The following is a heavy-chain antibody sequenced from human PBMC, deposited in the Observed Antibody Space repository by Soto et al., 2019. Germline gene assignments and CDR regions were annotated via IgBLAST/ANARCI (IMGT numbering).Heavy chain of an antibody. V-gene: IGHV3-53*04. CDR2: IYSGGST. Sequence: PGGSLSLSCAASGFTVSSNYMSWVRQAPGKGLEWVSVIYSGGSTYYADSVKGRFTISRHNSKNTLYLQMNSLRAEDTAVYYCARDADPAGGAQLDAFDIWGQGTMVTVSS. D-gene: IGHD3-16*01. CDR1: GFTVSSNY. J-gene: IGHJ3*02. CDR3: ARDADPAGGAQLDAFDI.